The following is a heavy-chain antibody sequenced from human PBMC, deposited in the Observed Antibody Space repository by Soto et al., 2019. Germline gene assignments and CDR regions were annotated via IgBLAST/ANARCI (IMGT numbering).Heavy chain of an antibody. Sequence: PSETLSLTCAVYGGSFSGYYWSWIRQPPGKGLEWIGEINHSGSTNYNPSLKSRVTISVDTSKNQFSLKLSSVTAADTAVYYCAKSYTAMGYERQYYYYYGMDVWGQGTTVT. D-gene: IGHD5-18*01. CDR2: INHSGST. V-gene: IGHV4-34*01. CDR3: AKSYTAMGYERQYYYYYGMDV. J-gene: IGHJ6*02. CDR1: GGSFSGYY.